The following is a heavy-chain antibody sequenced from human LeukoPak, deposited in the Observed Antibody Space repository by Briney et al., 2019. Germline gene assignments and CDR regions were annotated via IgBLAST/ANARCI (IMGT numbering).Heavy chain of an antibody. D-gene: IGHD2-15*01. V-gene: IGHV4-34*01. Sequence: SETLSLTCAVYGGSFSGYYRSWIRQPPGKGVEWIGEINHSGSTNYNPSLKSRVTISVDTSKNQFSLKLSSVTAADTAVYYCARGLILAAILFDPWGQGTLVTVSS. CDR3: ARGLILAAILFDP. J-gene: IGHJ5*02. CDR1: GGSFSGYY. CDR2: INHSGST.